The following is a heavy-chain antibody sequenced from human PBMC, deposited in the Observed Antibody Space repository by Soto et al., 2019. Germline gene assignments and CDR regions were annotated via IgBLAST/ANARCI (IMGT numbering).Heavy chain of an antibody. CDR3: VRAISGSFAL. CDR1: GFSFITYW. J-gene: IGHJ4*02. D-gene: IGHD3-9*01. CDR2: IKEDGSEK. V-gene: IGHV3-7*04. Sequence: EVQLVESGGGLVQSGGSLRLSCEASGFSFITYWMNWVGQAPGKGLEWLASIKEDGSEKQYVDSVKGRFTISRDNAKNSLYLQMNSLNEEDTAVYYCVRAISGSFALWGQGTLVIVSS.